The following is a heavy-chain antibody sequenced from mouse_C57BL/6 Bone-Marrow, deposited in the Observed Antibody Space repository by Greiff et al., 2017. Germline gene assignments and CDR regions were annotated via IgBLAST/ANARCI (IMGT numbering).Heavy chain of an antibody. J-gene: IGHJ4*01. CDR1: GYTFTSYW. CDR2: IDPSDSYT. V-gene: IGHV1-69*01. CDR3: ARGGFTTVVATGAMDY. Sequence: QVPLQQPGAELVMPGASVKLSCKASGYTFTSYWMHWVKQRPGQGLEWIGEIDPSDSYTNYNQKFKCKSTLTVDKSSRTAYMQLSSLTSEDSAVYYCARGGFTTVVATGAMDYWGQGTSVTVSS. D-gene: IGHD1-1*01.